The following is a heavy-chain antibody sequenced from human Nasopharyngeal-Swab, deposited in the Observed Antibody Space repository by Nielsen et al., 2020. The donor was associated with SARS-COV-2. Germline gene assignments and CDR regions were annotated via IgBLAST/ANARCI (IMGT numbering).Heavy chain of an antibody. D-gene: IGHD3-22*01. CDR1: GYTFTSYA. Sequence: GSLKASCKASGYTFTSYAMHWVRQSPGQRLEWMGWINAGNGNTKYSQKFQGRVTITRDTSATTAYMGLSSLRSEDTAVYYCAFVSYDSSGYYYSYWGQGTLVTVSS. V-gene: IGHV1-3*01. CDR3: AFVSYDSSGYYYSY. CDR2: INAGNGNT. J-gene: IGHJ4*02.